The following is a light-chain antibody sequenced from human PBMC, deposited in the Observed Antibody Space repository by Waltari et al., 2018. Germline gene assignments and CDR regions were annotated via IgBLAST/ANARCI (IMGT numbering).Light chain of an antibody. J-gene: IGKJ4*01. CDR2: DAS. CDR1: QSISSS. V-gene: IGKV1-33*01. Sequence: IQMTQSPSSLSASVGDRVTITCRASQSISSSLNWYQQKPGKAPKLLIYDASNLETGVPSRFSGSGSGTDFTFTISSLQPEDIATYYCQQYDNLPLTFGGGTKVEIK. CDR3: QQYDNLPLT.